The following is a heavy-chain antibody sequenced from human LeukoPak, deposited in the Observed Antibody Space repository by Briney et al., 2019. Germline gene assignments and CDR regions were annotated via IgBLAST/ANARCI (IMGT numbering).Heavy chain of an antibody. CDR2: INAGNGNT. CDR3: ARVWGYGEFWFDP. Sequence: GASVKVSCKASGYTFTSYAMHWVRQAPGQRLEWMGWINAGNGNTKYSQKFQGRVTITRDTSASTAYMELSSLRSEDTAVYYCARVWGYGEFWFDPWGQGTRVTVSS. V-gene: IGHV1-3*01. D-gene: IGHD4-17*01. CDR1: GYTFTSYA. J-gene: IGHJ5*02.